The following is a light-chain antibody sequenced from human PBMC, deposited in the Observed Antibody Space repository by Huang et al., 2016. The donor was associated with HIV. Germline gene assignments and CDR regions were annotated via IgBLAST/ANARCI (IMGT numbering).Light chain of an antibody. Sequence: DIQMTQSPSSLSASVGDRVTITCRASQDITKSLAWYQQKPGKAPNLLLYAASRRESGVPSRFRGSGSETIYTRTIDSLQPEESAVYFCQQYFNPLPITCGQGTRLDIK. CDR2: AAS. CDR3: QQYFNPLPIT. CDR1: QDITKS. J-gene: IGKJ5*01. V-gene: IGKV1-NL1*01.